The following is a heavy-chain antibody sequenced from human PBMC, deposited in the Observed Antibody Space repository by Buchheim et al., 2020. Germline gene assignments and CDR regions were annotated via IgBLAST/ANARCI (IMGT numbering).Heavy chain of an antibody. CDR3: AKDGTPYYYDSSGSQTEDY. CDR2: ISCSGGST. J-gene: IGHJ4*02. V-gene: IGHV3-23*01. CDR1: GFTFSSYA. Sequence: EVQLLESGGGLVQPGGSLRLSCAASGFTFSSYAMSWVRQAPGKGLEWVSAISCSGGSTYYADSVKGRFTISRDNSKNTLYLQMNSLRAEDTAVYYCAKDGTPYYYDSSGSQTEDYWGQGTL. D-gene: IGHD3-22*01.